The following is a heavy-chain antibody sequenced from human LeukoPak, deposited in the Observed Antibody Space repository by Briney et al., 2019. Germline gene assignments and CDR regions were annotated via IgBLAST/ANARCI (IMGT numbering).Heavy chain of an antibody. D-gene: IGHD3-22*01. CDR1: GGSISSYY. J-gene: IGHJ4*02. CDR3: ARDRNADYYDSSGYYYYFDY. V-gene: IGHV4-4*07. Sequence: SETLSLTCTVSGGSISSYYWSWIRQPAGKGLEWIGRIYTSGSTNYNPSLKSRVTMSVDTSTNQFSLKLSSMTAADTAVYYSARDRNADYYDSSGYYYYFDYWGQGTLVTVSS. CDR2: IYTSGST.